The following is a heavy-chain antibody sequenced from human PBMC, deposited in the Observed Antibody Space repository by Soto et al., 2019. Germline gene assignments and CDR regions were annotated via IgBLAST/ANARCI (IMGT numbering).Heavy chain of an antibody. CDR1: GFIFSNYA. V-gene: IGHV3-23*01. CDR2: ISGSGSIP. D-gene: IGHD3-10*01. Sequence: QLLESGGGVVQPGGSLRLSCAASGFIFSNYAMTRVRQAPGKGLEWVSGISGSGSIPFNAASVKGRFTTSRDNSKNTIYMQMTNLRAEDTALYYCAKKSADSSGYFDYWGQGTLVIVSS. CDR3: AKKSADSSGYFDY. J-gene: IGHJ4*02.